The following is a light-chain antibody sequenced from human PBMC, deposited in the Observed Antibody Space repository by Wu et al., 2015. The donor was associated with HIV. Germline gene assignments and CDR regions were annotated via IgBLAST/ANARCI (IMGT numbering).Light chain of an antibody. Sequence: TVLTQSPGTLSLSPGETATLSCRASESLTRNYLAWYQQKPGQAPRLLIYGAFNRATGIPGRFSGSGSGTDFTLTINRLDPEDFAVYFCQQYSSSPITFGPGARLEMK. V-gene: IGKV3-20*01. CDR1: ESLTRNY. CDR3: QQYSSSPIT. J-gene: IGKJ5*01. CDR2: GAF.